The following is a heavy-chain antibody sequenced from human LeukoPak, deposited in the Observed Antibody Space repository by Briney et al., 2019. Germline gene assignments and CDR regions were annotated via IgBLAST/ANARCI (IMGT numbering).Heavy chain of an antibody. CDR2: INPNSGGT. J-gene: IGHJ4*02. CDR3: ASDSGYIVATYYFDY. V-gene: IGHV1-2*02. D-gene: IGHD5-12*01. Sequence: GASVKVPCKASGYTFTSYYMHWVRQAPGQGLEWMGWINPNSGGTNYAQKFQGRVTMTRDTSISTAYMELSRLRSDDTAVYYCASDSGYIVATYYFDYWGQGTLVTVSS. CDR1: GYTFTSYY.